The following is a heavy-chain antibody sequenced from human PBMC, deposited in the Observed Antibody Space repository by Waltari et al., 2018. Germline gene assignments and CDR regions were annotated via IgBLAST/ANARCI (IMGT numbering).Heavy chain of an antibody. Sequence: QLQMQESGPGLVRPSETLSLTCAVSGGSLTPITYFWGWIRQPPGKGLEWIASFSYNGNTYYNPSLKSRVTISGDTSKNQFSLVLTSVTAADTAVYYCARGLGAIYWGHGTLVTVSS. J-gene: IGHJ4*01. CDR1: GGSLTPITYF. CDR2: FSYNGNT. D-gene: IGHD2-21*01. CDR3: ARGLGAIY. V-gene: IGHV4-39*07.